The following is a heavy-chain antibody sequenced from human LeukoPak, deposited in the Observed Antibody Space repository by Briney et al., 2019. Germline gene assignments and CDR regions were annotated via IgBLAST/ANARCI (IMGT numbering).Heavy chain of an antibody. J-gene: IGHJ4*02. D-gene: IGHD3-10*01. CDR3: ARGTMVRGVIIPSFDY. CDR2: IYYSGST. Sequence: SETLSLTCTVSGGSISSGGYYWSWIRQHPGKGLEWIGYIYYSGSTYYNPSLKSRVTISVDTSKNQFSLKLSSVTAADTAVYYCARGTMVRGVIIPSFDYWGQGTLVTVSS. CDR1: GGSISSGGYY. V-gene: IGHV4-31*03.